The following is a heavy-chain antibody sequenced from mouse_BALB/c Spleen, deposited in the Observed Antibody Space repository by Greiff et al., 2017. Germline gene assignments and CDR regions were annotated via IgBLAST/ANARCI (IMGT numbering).Heavy chain of an antibody. D-gene: IGHD1-1*01. J-gene: IGHJ4*01. CDR3: ARNRYYGLYYAMDY. CDR1: GFSLTSYG. Sequence: VQLQQSGPGLVQPSQSLSITCTVSGFSLTSYGVHWVRQSPGKGLEWLGVIWSGGSTDYNAAFISRLSISKDNSKSQVFFKMNSLQADDTAIYYCARNRYYGLYYAMDYWGQGTSVTVSS. CDR2: IWSGGST. V-gene: IGHV2-4-1*01.